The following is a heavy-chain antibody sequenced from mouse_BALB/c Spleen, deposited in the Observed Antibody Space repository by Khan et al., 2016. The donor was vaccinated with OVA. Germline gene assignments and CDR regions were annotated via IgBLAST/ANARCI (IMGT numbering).Heavy chain of an antibody. CDR3: TRWGPYYGSCGAGFAY. CDR2: INPSNDYT. CDR1: GYTFTSYT. V-gene: IGHV1-4*01. D-gene: IGHD1-1*01. Sequence: QVRLQQSGAELARPGASVKMSCKASGYTFTSYTMHWVKQRPGQGLEWIGYINPSNDYTNYNQKFKDKATLTADKSSSTAYMQLSSLTSEDSAVYYCTRWGPYYGSCGAGFAYWGQGTLVTVSA. J-gene: IGHJ3*01.